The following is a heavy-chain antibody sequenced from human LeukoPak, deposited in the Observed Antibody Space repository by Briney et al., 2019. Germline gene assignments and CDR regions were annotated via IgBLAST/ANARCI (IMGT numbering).Heavy chain of an antibody. J-gene: IGHJ4*01. Sequence: GGSLRLSCAASGFTFSSCDMSWVRQATGKGLEWVSAISGSGGSTYYADSVQGRFTISRDNSKNTLYLQMNSLRAEDAAVYYCAKDPNKAQWFDYWGQGTLVTVSS. D-gene: IGHD2-8*01. CDR3: AKDPNKAQWFDY. CDR2: ISGSGGST. CDR1: GFTFSSCD. V-gene: IGHV3-23*01.